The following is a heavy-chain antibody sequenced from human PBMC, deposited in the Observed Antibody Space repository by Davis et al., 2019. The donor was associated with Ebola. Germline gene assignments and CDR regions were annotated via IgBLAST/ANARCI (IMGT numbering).Heavy chain of an antibody. D-gene: IGHD5-12*01. CDR3: ARKLNIVASYYYYGMDV. Sequence: GESLKISCAASGFTFSSYSMNWVRQAPGKGLEWVSYISSSSSTIYYADSVKGRFTISRDNAKNSLYLQMNSLRAEDTAVYYCARKLNIVASYYYYGMDVWGQGTTVTVSS. CDR1: GFTFSSYS. CDR2: ISSSSSTI. V-gene: IGHV3-48*04. J-gene: IGHJ6*02.